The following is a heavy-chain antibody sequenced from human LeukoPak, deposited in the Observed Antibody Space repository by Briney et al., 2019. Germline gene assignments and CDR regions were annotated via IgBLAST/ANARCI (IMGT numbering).Heavy chain of an antibody. J-gene: IGHJ4*02. CDR3: ARLGYCSGGSCSTG. D-gene: IGHD2-15*01. CDR2: IIPIFGTA. V-gene: IGHV1-69*13. Sequence: SVKVSCKASGGTFSSYAISWVRQAPGQGLEWMGGIIPIFGTANYAQKFQGRVTITADESTSAAYMELSSLRSEDTAVYYCARLGYCSGGSCSTGWGQGTLVTVSS. CDR1: GGTFSSYA.